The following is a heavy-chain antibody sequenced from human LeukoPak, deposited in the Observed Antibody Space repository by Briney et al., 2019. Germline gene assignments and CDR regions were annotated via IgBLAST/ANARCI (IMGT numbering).Heavy chain of an antibody. CDR3: AKQFNYYASGSYYSGTYYFDY. CDR2: IFSGGTT. D-gene: IGHD3-10*01. V-gene: IGHV3-53*04. CDR1: GFTVSSNY. J-gene: IGHJ4*02. Sequence: PGGSLRLSCAASGFTVSSNYMSWVRQAPGKGLEWVSVIFSGGTTYYADSVKGRFTISRHNSENTLYLQMNSLRGEDTAVYYCAKQFNYYASGSYYSGTYYFDYWGQGTLVTVSS.